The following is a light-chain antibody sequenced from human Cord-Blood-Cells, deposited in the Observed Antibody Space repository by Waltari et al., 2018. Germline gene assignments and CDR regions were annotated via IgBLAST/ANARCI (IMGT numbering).Light chain of an antibody. CDR1: KLGDKY. Sequence: SYDLTQPPSVSVSPGQTASITCPGDKLGDKYACWYQQKPGQSPVLVIYQDSTRPSGIPERFSGSNSGNTATLTISGTQAMDEADYYCQAWDSSTVVFGGGTKLTVL. CDR2: QDS. CDR3: QAWDSSTVV. V-gene: IGLV3-1*01. J-gene: IGLJ2*01.